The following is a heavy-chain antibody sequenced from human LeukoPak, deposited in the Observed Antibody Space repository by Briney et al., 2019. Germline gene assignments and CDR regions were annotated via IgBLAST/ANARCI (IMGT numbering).Heavy chain of an antibody. V-gene: IGHV3-48*01. CDR1: GFTFSSYS. D-gene: IGHD2-2*01. CDR3: AKDRDVVVPAATNYFDY. Sequence: GGSLRLSCAASGFTFSSYSMNWVRQAPGKGLEWVSYISSSSSTTYYADSVKGRFTISRDNSKNTLYLQMNSLRAEDTAVYYCAKDRDVVVPAATNYFDYWGQGTLVTVSS. CDR2: ISSSSSTT. J-gene: IGHJ4*02.